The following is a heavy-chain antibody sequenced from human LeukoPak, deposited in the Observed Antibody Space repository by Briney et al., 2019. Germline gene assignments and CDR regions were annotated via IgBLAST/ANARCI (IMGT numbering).Heavy chain of an antibody. CDR1: GGSISSGDYY. D-gene: IGHD2-2*01. CDR3: ARVWVYCSSTSCQGED. Sequence: TLPLTCTVSGGSISSGDYYWSWIRQPPGKGLEWIGYIYYSGSTYYNPSLKSRVTISVDTSKNQFSLKLSSVTAADTAVYYCARVWVYCSSTSCQGEDWGQGTLVTVSS. J-gene: IGHJ4*02. V-gene: IGHV4-30-4*01. CDR2: IYYSGST.